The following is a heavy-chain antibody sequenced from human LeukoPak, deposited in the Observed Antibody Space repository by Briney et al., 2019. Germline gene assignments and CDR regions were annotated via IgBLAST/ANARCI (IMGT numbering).Heavy chain of an antibody. CDR1: GFTFTNYW. CDR3: ARVGGSSGD. D-gene: IGHD6-19*01. V-gene: IGHV3-7*03. J-gene: IGHJ4*02. CDR2: IKADGSEK. Sequence: GGSLRLSCAASGFTFTNYWMSWVRQAPGKGLEWVANIKADGSEKFYVDSVKGRFTISRDNAKNSLYLQMNSLRAEDTAVYYCARVGGSSGDWGQGTLVTVSS.